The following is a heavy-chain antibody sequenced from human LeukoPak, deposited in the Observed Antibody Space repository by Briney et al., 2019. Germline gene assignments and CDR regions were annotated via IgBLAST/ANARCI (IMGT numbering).Heavy chain of an antibody. CDR2: INHSGST. CDR3: ARGASDDSGSYSGPRY. J-gene: IGHJ4*02. V-gene: IGHV4-34*01. D-gene: IGHD1-26*01. Sequence: SETLSLTCAVYGGSFSGYYWSWIRQPPGKGLEWIGEINHSGSTNYNPSLKSRVTISVDTSKNQFSLKLSSVTAADTAVYYCARGASDDSGSYSGPRYWGQGTLVTVSS. CDR1: GGSFSGYY.